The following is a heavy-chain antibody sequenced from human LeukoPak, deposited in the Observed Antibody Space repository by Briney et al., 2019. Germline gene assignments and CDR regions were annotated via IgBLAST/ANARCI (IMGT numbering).Heavy chain of an antibody. CDR1: GGSISSYY. CDR3: ARHLGYGGYVIDY. CDR2: IYYSGST. Sequence: SETLSLTCTVSGGSISSYYWSWIRQPPGKGLEWIGYIYYSGSTNYNPSLKSRVTISVDTSKNQFSLKLSSVTAADTAVYYCARHLGYGGYVIDYWGQGTLVTVSS. V-gene: IGHV4-59*08. D-gene: IGHD5-12*01. J-gene: IGHJ4*02.